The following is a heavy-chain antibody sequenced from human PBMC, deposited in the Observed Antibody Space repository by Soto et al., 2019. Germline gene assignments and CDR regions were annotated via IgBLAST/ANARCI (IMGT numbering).Heavy chain of an antibody. Sequence: EVQLVESGGGLVQPGGSLRLSCAASGFTFSSYWMSWVRQAPGKGLEWVANIKQDGSEKYYVDSVKGRFTISRDNAKNSMYLQMNSLRAEDTAVYYCARDPFQLYCSGGSCYFVGVPKFDPWGQGTLVTVSS. V-gene: IGHV3-7*01. CDR1: GFTFSSYW. CDR3: ARDPFQLYCSGGSCYFVGVPKFDP. J-gene: IGHJ5*02. CDR2: IKQDGSEK. D-gene: IGHD2-15*01.